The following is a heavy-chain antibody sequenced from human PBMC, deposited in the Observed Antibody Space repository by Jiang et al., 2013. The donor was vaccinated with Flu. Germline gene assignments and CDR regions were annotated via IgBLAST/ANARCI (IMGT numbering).Heavy chain of an antibody. Sequence: LESGGGLVQPGGSVRLSCAASGFTFSSYAMSWVRQAPGKGLEWVSAISGSGGSTYYADSVKGRFTISRDNSKNTLYLQMNSLRAEDTAVYYCASYTVTPWGYYGMDVWGQGTTVTVSS. D-gene: IGHD4-17*01. J-gene: IGHJ6*02. CDR3: ASYTVTPWGYYGMDV. V-gene: IGHV3-23*01. CDR2: ISGSGGST. CDR1: GFTFSSYA.